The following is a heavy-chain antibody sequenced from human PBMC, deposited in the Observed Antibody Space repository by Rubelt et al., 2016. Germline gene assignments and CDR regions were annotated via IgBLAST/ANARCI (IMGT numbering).Heavy chain of an antibody. CDR3: AKDPQPGYDYVWGSYRYGPDY. J-gene: IGHJ4*02. CDR2: ISYDGSNK. V-gene: IGHV3-30*18. D-gene: IGHD3-16*02. Sequence: GLEWVAVISYDGSNKYYADSVKGRFTISRDNSKNTLYLQMNSLRAEDTAVYYCAKDPQPGYDYVWGSYRYGPDYWGQGTLVTVSS.